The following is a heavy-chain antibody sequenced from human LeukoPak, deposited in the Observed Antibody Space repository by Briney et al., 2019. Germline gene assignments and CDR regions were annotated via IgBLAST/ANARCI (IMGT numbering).Heavy chain of an antibody. V-gene: IGHV3-30*04. D-gene: IGHD5-24*01. CDR1: RFTFSSYA. CDR2: ISYDGSNK. CDR3: AREDGYNYTYYYYGMDV. Sequence: GGSLRLSCAASRFTFSSYAMHWVRQAPGKGLEGVAVISYDGSNKYYADSVKGRFTISRDNSKNTLYLQMNSLRAEDTAVYYCAREDGYNYTYYYYGMDVWGQGTTVTVSS. J-gene: IGHJ6*02.